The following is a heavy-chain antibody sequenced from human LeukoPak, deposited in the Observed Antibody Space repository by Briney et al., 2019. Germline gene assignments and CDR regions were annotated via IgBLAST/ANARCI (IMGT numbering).Heavy chain of an antibody. V-gene: IGHV4-30-4*01. CDR3: AREDIVLTIVDH. CDR1: GGSISSGDYY. J-gene: IGHJ4*02. Sequence: SETLSLTCTVSGGSISSGDYYWSWSRQPPGRGLEWNGYIYYSGRAHYSPSLKTRLTLSVDTSKNQFSLKLSSETAADTAVYHCAREDIVLTIVDHWGQGTLVTVSS. D-gene: IGHD5-12*01. CDR2: IYYSGRA.